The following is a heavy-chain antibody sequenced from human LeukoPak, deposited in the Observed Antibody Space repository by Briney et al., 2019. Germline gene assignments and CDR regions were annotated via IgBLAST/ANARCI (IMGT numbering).Heavy chain of an antibody. CDR3: ARGGGGDYYDSSGYYIYNWFDP. J-gene: IGHJ5*02. CDR2: IIPIFGTA. CDR1: GGTFSSYA. D-gene: IGHD3-22*01. V-gene: IGHV1-69*05. Sequence: ASVKVSCKASGGTFSSYAISWVRQAPGQGLEWMGGIIPIFGTANYAQKFQGRVTITTDESTSTAYMELSSLRSEDMAVYYCARGGGGDYYDSSGYYIYNWFDPWGQGTLVTVSS.